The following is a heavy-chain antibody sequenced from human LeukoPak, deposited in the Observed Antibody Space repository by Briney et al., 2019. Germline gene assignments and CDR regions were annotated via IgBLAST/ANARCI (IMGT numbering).Heavy chain of an antibody. V-gene: IGHV4-59*01. CDR2: IYYSGST. D-gene: IGHD6-13*01. Sequence: PSETLSLTCTDSGGSISSYYWSWIRQPPGKGLEWIGYIYYSGSTNYNPSLKSRVTISVDTSKNQFSLKLSSVTAADTAVYYCARDLVAAAPHNDAFDIWGQGTMVTVSS. CDR3: ARDLVAAAPHNDAFDI. J-gene: IGHJ3*02. CDR1: GGSISSYY.